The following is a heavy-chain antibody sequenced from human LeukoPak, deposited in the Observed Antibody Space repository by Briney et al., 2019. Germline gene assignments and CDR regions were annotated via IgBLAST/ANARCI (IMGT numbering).Heavy chain of an antibody. V-gene: IGHV1-2*02. Sequence: SVKVSCKASGYTFTGYYMHWVRQAPGQGLEWMGWINPNSGGTNYAQKFQGRVTMTRDTSISTAYMELSRLRSDDTAVYYCATACIVADHELDYWGQGTLVTVSS. D-gene: IGHD6-25*01. J-gene: IGHJ4*02. CDR1: GYTFTGYY. CDR2: INPNSGGT. CDR3: ATACIVADHELDY.